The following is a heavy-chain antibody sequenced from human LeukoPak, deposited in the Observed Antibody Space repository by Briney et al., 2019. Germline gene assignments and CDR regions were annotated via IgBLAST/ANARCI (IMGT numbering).Heavy chain of an antibody. D-gene: IGHD6-13*01. CDR1: GFTVSSNY. CDR2: IYSGGST. J-gene: IGHJ4*02. V-gene: IGHV3-66*01. Sequence: PGGSLRLSCAATGFTVSSNYMSWVRQAPGKGLEWVSVIYSGGSTYYADSVKGRFTISRDNSKKTLYLQMNSLRAEDTAVYYCARYAVAAAKYYFDYWGQGTLVTVSS. CDR3: ARYAVAAAKYYFDY.